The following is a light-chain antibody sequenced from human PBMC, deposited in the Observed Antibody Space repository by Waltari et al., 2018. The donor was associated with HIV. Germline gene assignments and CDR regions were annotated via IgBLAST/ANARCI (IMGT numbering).Light chain of an antibody. CDR2: WAS. Sequence: DIVMTQSPDSLAVSLGERATINCKSSQSVFYSSNNKNYLAWYQQKPRQPPKLLIYWASTRESGVPDRFSGSGSGTDFALTISRLQAEDVAVYHCQQYLRSPPTFGGGTKVEIK. V-gene: IGKV4-1*01. J-gene: IGKJ4*01. CDR3: QQYLRSPPT. CDR1: QSVFYSSNNKNY.